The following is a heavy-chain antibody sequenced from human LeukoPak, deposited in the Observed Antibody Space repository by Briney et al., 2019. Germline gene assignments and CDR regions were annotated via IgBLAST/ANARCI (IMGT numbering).Heavy chain of an antibody. D-gene: IGHD3-10*01. J-gene: IGHJ5*02. Sequence: SETLSLTCTVSSISSSNYYWGWIRQPPGKGLEWIGSIYYSGSTYYNPSLKSRLRISVDTSKNQFSLNLNSVTAADTAVYYCARERYYYSSGTYFRWFDPWAREPWSPSPQ. CDR2: IYYSGST. V-gene: IGHV4-39*07. CDR3: ARERYYYSSGTYFRWFDP. CDR1: SISSSNYY.